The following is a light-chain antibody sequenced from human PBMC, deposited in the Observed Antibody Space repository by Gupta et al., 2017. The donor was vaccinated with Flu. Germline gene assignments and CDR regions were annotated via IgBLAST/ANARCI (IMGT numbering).Light chain of an antibody. CDR2: WAS. CDR3: QQYYSTPWT. CDR1: QSVLYSSKNKNY. Sequence: NCKSSQSVLYSSKNKNYLAWYQQKPGQPPKLLIYWASTRESGVPDRFSGSGSATDFTLTISSLQAEDVAVYYCQQYYSTPWTFGQGTKVEIK. J-gene: IGKJ1*01. V-gene: IGKV4-1*01.